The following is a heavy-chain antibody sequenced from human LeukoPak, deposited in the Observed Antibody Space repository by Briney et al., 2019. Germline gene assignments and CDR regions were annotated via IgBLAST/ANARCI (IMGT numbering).Heavy chain of an antibody. J-gene: IGHJ4*02. Sequence: GGSLRLSCAASGFTFSSYGVHWVRQAPGKGLEWVAVISYDGSNKYYADSVKGRFTISRDNSKNTLYLQMNSLRAEDTAVYYCARSPPDSSGYHDYWGQGTLVTVSS. CDR2: ISYDGSNK. CDR3: ARSPPDSSGYHDY. CDR1: GFTFSSYG. D-gene: IGHD3-22*01. V-gene: IGHV3-30*03.